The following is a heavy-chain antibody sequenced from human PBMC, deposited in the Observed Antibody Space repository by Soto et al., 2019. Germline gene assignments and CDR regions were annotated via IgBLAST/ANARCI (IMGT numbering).Heavy chain of an antibody. D-gene: IGHD3-22*01. V-gene: IGHV3-7*03. CDR2: IKQDGSEK. J-gene: IGHJ4*02. CDR1: GFTFSSYW. CDR3: ARAGARRYYDSSGYYY. Sequence: LRLSCAASGFTFSSYWMNWVRQAPGKGLEWVANIKQDGSEKYYVDSVKGRFTISRDNAKNSLYLQMNSLRAEDTAVYYCARAGARRYYDSSGYYYWGQGTLVTVSS.